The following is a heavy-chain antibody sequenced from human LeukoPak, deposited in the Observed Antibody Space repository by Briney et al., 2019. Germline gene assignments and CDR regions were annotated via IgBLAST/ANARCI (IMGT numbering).Heavy chain of an antibody. V-gene: IGHV4-39*01. J-gene: IGHJ4*02. CDR2: IYYSGSA. CDR3: ARHWVVTPNY. D-gene: IGHD4-23*01. Sequence: SETLSLTCIVCGGSISNSSYYWGRIRQPPGKGLEWIGSIYYSGSAYYNPSLKSRVTISVDTSKNQFSLKLTSVTAADTAVYYCARHWVVTPNYWGQGTLVTVSS. CDR1: GGSISNSSYY.